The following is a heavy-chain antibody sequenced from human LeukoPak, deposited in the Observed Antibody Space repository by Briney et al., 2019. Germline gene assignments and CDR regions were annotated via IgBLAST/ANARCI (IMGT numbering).Heavy chain of an antibody. CDR2: ISSNGSIT. Sequence: GGSLRLSCSASRFIFSNYTMGWVRQDPGKGLEYVSAISSNGSITYYADSVKGRFTISRDNSKNTLYLEINSLRDEDTAVYYCSRGVMRVAGLLWLDYWGQGTLVTVSS. CDR3: SRGVMRVAGLLWLDY. D-gene: IGHD6-19*01. CDR1: RFIFSNYT. V-gene: IGHV3-64*04. J-gene: IGHJ4*02.